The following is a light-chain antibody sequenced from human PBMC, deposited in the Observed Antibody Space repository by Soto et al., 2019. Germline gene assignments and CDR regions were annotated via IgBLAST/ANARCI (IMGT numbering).Light chain of an antibody. CDR3: QHYGSSPPLT. Sequence: VLTQSPGTLSLSPGERATLSCRASQSVSSTFLAWYQQKLGQPPRLLIYGASTRGTGIPDRFSGSGSGTDFTLTISRLEPDDFAVYYCQHYGSSPPLTFGGGTKVEIK. CDR1: QSVSSTF. CDR2: GAS. J-gene: IGKJ4*01. V-gene: IGKV3-20*01.